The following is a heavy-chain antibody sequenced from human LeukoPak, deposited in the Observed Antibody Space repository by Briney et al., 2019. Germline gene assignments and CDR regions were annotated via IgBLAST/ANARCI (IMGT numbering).Heavy chain of an antibody. V-gene: IGHV4-38-2*01. J-gene: IGHJ4*02. CDR3: ARLEPLYYFDY. D-gene: IGHD1-14*01. Sequence: TSETLSLTCAVSGYSISSGYYWGWIRQPPGKGLEWIGSIYHSGSTYYNPSLKSRVTISVDTSKNQFSLRLSSVTAADTAVYYCARLEPLYYFDYWGQGTLVTVSS. CDR2: IYHSGST. CDR1: GYSISSGYY.